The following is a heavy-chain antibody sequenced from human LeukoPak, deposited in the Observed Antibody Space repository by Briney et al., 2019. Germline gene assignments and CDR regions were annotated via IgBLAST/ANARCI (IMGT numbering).Heavy chain of an antibody. J-gene: IGHJ4*02. Sequence: ASVKVSCKASGYTFTNYAMHWVRQAPGQRLEWVGWINAANGNTKYSEKFQGRVTITRDTSANTAYMELSSLRSEDTAVYYCARDLGYCSGGSCTEFIYWGQGTLVTVSS. D-gene: IGHD2-15*01. CDR1: GYTFTNYA. CDR2: INAANGNT. CDR3: ARDLGYCSGGSCTEFIY. V-gene: IGHV1-3*01.